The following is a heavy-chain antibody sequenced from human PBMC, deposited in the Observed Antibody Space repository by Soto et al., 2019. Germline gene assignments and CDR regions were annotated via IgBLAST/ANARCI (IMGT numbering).Heavy chain of an antibody. Sequence: SETLSLTCTVSGGSISSSSYYWGWIRQPPGKGLEWIGSIYYSGSTYYNPSLKSRVTISVDTSKNQFSLKLSSVTAADTAVYYWARLFGAAATYGRDVGGQGPTVTASS. CDR1: GGSISSSSYY. V-gene: IGHV4-39*01. J-gene: IGHJ6*02. CDR2: IYYSGST. CDR3: ARLFGAAATYGRDV. D-gene: IGHD2-2*01.